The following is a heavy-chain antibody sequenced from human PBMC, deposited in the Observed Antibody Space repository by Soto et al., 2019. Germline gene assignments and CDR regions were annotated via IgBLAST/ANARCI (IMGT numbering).Heavy chain of an antibody. V-gene: IGHV3-23*01. J-gene: IGHJ4*02. CDR3: ARRTSGWYLDY. CDR2: ISGSDGST. CDR1: GFTFSSYA. Sequence: EVQLLESGGGLVQPGGSLRLSWAASGFTFSSYAMSWVRQAPGEGLEWVSVISGSDGSTYYADSVKGRFTISRDNSKNTLYLQMNSLSAEDTAVYYCARRTSGWYLDYWGQGTLVTVSS. D-gene: IGHD6-19*01.